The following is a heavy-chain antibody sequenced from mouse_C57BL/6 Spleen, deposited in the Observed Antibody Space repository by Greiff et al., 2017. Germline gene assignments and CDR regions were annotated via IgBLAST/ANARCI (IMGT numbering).Heavy chain of an antibody. D-gene: IGHD1-1*01. CDR3: ARGDYYYGSSYVAWFAY. CDR1: GFNIKDYY. CDR2: IDPEDGDT. V-gene: IGHV14-2*01. J-gene: IGHJ3*01. Sequence: EVQLPQSGAELVKPGASVKLSCTASGFNIKDYYMPWVKQRTEQGLEWIGRIDPEDGDTKYAPKFQGKATITADTSSNTAYLQLSILTSEDTAVYYCARGDYYYGSSYVAWFAYWGQGTLVTVSA.